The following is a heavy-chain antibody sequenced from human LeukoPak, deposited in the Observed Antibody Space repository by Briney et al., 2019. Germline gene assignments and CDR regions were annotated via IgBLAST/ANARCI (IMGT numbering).Heavy chain of an antibody. CDR1: GDSISFNY. V-gene: IGHV4-59*01. CDR2: IDYSGST. J-gene: IGHJ4*02. CDR3: AKRIGSYWY. D-gene: IGHD1-26*01. Sequence: SETLSLTCTVSGDSISFNYWNWIRQPPGRGLEWIGYIDYSGSTSYNPSLKSRLTISIDTSKDQFSLYLSSVTAADTGVYYCAKRIGSYWYWGQGTLVTVSS.